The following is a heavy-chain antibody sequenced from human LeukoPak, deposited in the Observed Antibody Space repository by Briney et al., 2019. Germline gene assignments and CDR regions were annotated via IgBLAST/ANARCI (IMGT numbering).Heavy chain of an antibody. D-gene: IGHD4-11*01. CDR2: INHGGST. V-gene: IGHV4-34*01. J-gene: IGHJ4*02. Sequence: PSETLSVTCAVYGGSFSGYYWTWFRQSPGKGLEWIGEINHGGSTKYHPSLKSRVATSVDTSKKQFYLKLSSVTAADTAVYYCARGGLSSNYFDYWGQGTLVTVSS. CDR3: ARGGLSSNYFDY. CDR1: GGSFSGYY.